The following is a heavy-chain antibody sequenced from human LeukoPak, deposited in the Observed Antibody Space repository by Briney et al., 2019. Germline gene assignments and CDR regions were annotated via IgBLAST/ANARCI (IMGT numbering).Heavy chain of an antibody. Sequence: GGSLRLSCAASGFTFSDYTMNWVRQAPGKGLKWVSSISSSGNYIYYADSVKGRFTISRDNAKNSLYLQMNSLRAEDTAVYYCARDPVLLYDSRREDYWGQGTLVTVSS. D-gene: IGHD3-22*01. CDR1: GFTFSDYT. J-gene: IGHJ4*02. V-gene: IGHV3-21*01. CDR2: ISSSGNYI. CDR3: ARDPVLLYDSRREDY.